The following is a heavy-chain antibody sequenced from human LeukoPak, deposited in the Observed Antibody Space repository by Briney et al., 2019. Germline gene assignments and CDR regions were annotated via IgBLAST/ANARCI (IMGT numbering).Heavy chain of an antibody. Sequence: PSETLSLTCTVSGGSISSYYWSWIRQPPGKGLEWIGYIYYSGSTNYNPSLKSRVTISVDTSKNQFSLKLSSVTAADTAVYYCARARWLQSPNGYWGQGTLVTVSS. J-gene: IGHJ4*02. V-gene: IGHV4-59*01. CDR1: GGSISSYY. D-gene: IGHD5-24*01. CDR2: IYYSGST. CDR3: ARARWLQSPNGY.